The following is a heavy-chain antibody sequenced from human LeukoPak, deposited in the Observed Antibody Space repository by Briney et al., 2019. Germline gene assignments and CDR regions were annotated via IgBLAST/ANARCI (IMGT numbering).Heavy chain of an antibody. D-gene: IGHD6-19*01. J-gene: IGHJ4*02. CDR1: GGSISSYY. V-gene: IGHV4-4*07. CDR2: MYSSGST. Sequence: PSETLSLTCTVSGGSISSYYWSWIRQPAGKGLEWIGRMYSSGSTNYNPSLKSRVTMSVDTSKNQFTLKLSSVTAADTAVHYCARQIAVAGKAGFHYWGQGTLVTVSS. CDR3: ARQIAVAGKAGFHY.